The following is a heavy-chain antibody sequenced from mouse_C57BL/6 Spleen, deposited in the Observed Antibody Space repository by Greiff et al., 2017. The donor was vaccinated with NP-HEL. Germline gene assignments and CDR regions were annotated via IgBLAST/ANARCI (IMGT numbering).Heavy chain of an antibody. CDR1: GYTFTSYT. CDR3: ARLITTVVGYYFDY. Sequence: VQLQQSGAELARPGASVKMFCKASGYTFTSYTMHWVKQRPGQGLEWIGYINPSSGYTKYNQKFKDKATLTADKSSSTAYMQLSSLTSEDSAVYYCARLITTVVGYYFDYWGQGTTLTVSS. J-gene: IGHJ2*01. CDR2: INPSSGYT. V-gene: IGHV1-4*01. D-gene: IGHD1-1*01.